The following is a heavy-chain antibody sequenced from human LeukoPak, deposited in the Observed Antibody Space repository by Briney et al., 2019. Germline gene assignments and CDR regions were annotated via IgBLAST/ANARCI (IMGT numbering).Heavy chain of an antibody. CDR3: ARRASSGWYVDY. Sequence: SETLSLTCTVSGGSISSYYWSWIRQPPGKRLEWLGYIYYSGSTNYNPSLKSRVTISVDTSKNQFSLKLSSVTAADTAVYYCARRASSGWYVDYWGQGTLVTVSS. D-gene: IGHD6-19*01. CDR1: GGSISSYY. J-gene: IGHJ4*02. V-gene: IGHV4-59*08. CDR2: IYYSGST.